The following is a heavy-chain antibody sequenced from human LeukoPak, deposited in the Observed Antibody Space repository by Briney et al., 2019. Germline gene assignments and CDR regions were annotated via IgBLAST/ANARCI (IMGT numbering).Heavy chain of an antibody. D-gene: IGHD3-22*01. Sequence: SETLSLTCAVYGWSFSGYYWSWIRQPPGKGLEWIGEINHSGSTNYNPSLKSRVTISVDTSKNQFSLKLSSVTAADTAVYYCARVTGYMIEDYFDYWGQGTLVTVSS. V-gene: IGHV4-34*01. CDR2: INHSGST. J-gene: IGHJ4*02. CDR3: ARVTGYMIEDYFDY. CDR1: GWSFSGYY.